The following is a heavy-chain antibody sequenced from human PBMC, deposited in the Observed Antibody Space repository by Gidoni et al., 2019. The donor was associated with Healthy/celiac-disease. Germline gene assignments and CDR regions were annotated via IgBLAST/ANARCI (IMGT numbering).Heavy chain of an antibody. CDR1: GFPFSSYS. CDR3: ARDGWIQLWLGKDY. D-gene: IGHD5-18*01. V-gene: IGHV3-48*04. J-gene: IGHJ4*02. CDR2: ISSSSSTI. Sequence: EVQLVESGGGLVQPGGSLRLSCAASGFPFSSYSMNWVRQAPGKGLEWVSYISSSSSTIYYADSVKGRFTISRDNAKNSLYLQMNSLRAEDTAVYYCARDGWIQLWLGKDYWGQGTLVTVSS.